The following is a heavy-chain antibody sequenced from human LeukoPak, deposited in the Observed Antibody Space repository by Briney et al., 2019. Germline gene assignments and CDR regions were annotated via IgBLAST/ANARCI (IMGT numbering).Heavy chain of an antibody. CDR1: GFTFRTYI. V-gene: IGHV3-21*01. D-gene: IGHD6-19*01. CDR3: ARVPSNASGWYLVDY. CDR2: ISSSSSSYI. J-gene: IGHJ4*02. Sequence: GGSLRLSCTASGFTFRTYIMNWVRQAPGKGLEWVSSISSSSSSYIYYADSVKGRFTISRDNAKNSLYLQMNSLRAEDTAVYYCARVPSNASGWYLVDYWGQGNLVTVSS.